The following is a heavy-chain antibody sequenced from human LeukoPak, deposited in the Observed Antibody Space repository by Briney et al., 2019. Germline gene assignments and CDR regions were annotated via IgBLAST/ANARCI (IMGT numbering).Heavy chain of an antibody. Sequence: ASVKVSCKASGYTFTSYYTHWVRQAPGQGLEWMGIINPSGGSTSYAQKFQGRVTMTRDTSTSTVYMEPSSLRSEDTAVYYCARDERGGSYLTAYDYWGQGTLATVSS. V-gene: IGHV1-46*01. CDR3: ARDERGGSYLTAYDY. J-gene: IGHJ4*02. CDR1: GYTFTSYY. D-gene: IGHD1-26*01. CDR2: INPSGGST.